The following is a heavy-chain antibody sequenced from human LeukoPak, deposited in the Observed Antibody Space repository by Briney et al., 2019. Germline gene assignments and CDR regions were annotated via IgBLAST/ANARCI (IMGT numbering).Heavy chain of an antibody. Sequence: ASLKVSCKASGYTFTNYLLHWVRQAPGQGLEWMGWISAYNGNTNYAKKLQGRVTMTTDTSTSTAYMELRSLRSDDTAVYYCARGRRVTPAKWFDPWGQGTLVTVCS. CDR1: GYTFTNYL. CDR2: ISAYNGNT. J-gene: IGHJ5*02. D-gene: IGHD4-23*01. V-gene: IGHV1-18*04. CDR3: ARGRRVTPAKWFDP.